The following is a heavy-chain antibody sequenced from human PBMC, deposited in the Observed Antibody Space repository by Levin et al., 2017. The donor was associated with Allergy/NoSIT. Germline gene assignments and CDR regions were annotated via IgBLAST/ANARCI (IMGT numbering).Heavy chain of an antibody. CDR1: GFTFSSYA. Sequence: GESLKISCAASGFTFSSYAMHWVRQAPGKGLEWVAVISYDGSNKYYADSVKGRFTISRDNSKNTLYLQMNSLRAEDTAVYYCARTEPAFYYFDYWGQGTLVTVSS. J-gene: IGHJ4*02. V-gene: IGHV3-30*04. CDR2: ISYDGSNK. CDR3: ARTEPAFYYFDY.